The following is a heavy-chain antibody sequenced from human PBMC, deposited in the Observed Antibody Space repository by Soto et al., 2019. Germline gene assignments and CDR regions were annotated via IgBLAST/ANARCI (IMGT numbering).Heavy chain of an antibody. CDR2: IYYSGST. CDR3: ARGGDSSGSL. CDR1: GGSISSGGYY. D-gene: IGHD2-21*02. V-gene: IGHV4-31*03. J-gene: IGHJ4*02. Sequence: QVQLQESGPGLVKPSQTLSLTCTVSGGSISSGGYYWSWIRQHPGKGLEWIGYIYYSGSTYYNPSLKGRVTISVDPSKNQFSPKLSSVTAADTAVYYCARGGDSSGSLWGQGTLVTVSS.